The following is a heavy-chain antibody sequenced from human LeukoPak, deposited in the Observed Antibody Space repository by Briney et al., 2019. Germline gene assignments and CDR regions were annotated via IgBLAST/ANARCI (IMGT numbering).Heavy chain of an antibody. CDR2: ISGSGGST. J-gene: IGHJ4*02. D-gene: IGHD3-22*01. CDR1: GFTFSSYA. Sequence: GGSLRLSCAASGFTFSSYAMSWVRQAPGKGLEWVSAISGSGGSTYYADSVKGRFTISRDNSKNTLYLQMNSLRDEDTAVYYCARDLPSVYDSSGYYPGPFDYWGQGTLVTVSS. V-gene: IGHV3-23*01. CDR3: ARDLPSVYDSSGYYPGPFDY.